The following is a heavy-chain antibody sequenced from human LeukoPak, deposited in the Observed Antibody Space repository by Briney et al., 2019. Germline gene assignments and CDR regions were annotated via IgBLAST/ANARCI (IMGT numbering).Heavy chain of an antibody. CDR3: ARQWGVSGQDFDF. D-gene: IGHD6-19*01. J-gene: IGHJ4*02. Sequence: GESLKISCKASGYTFTHDWIVWVRQMPGKGLEWMGMIHPGDSETRYSPSFQGQVTMSADKSISTAYLQWSSLKASDTAMYYCARQWGVSGQDFDFWGQGTMVTVSS. V-gene: IGHV5-51*01. CDR2: IHPGDSET. CDR1: GYTFTHDW.